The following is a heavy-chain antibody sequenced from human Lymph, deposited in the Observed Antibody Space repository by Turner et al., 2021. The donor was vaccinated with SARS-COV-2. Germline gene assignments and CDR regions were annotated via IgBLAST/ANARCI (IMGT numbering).Heavy chain of an antibody. Sequence: EVQLVETGGGLIQPGGSLRLSCAASGFTVSSNYMSWVRQAPGKGLELVSVIYIGGTTYYADSVKGRFTISRDNSKNTLYLQMNSLRAEDTAEYYCARDLGPLAFDIWGQGTMVTVSS. CDR2: IYIGGTT. V-gene: IGHV3-53*02. CDR1: GFTVSSNY. J-gene: IGHJ3*02. CDR3: ARDLGPLAFDI.